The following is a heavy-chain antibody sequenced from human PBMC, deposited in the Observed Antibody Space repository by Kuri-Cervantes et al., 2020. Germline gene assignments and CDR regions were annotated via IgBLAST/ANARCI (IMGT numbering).Heavy chain of an antibody. CDR3: AKDSSTKDGDYDYFDY. D-gene: IGHD4-17*01. Sequence: ASVKVSCKASGYTFSRCAIHWVRLAPGQRLEWMGWINAGNGNTIYSQKFQGRVTITRDTSASTAYMELSSLRAEDTAVYYCAKDSSTKDGDYDYFDYWGQGTLVTVSS. J-gene: IGHJ4*02. V-gene: IGHV1-3*01. CDR2: INAGNGNT. CDR1: GYTFSRCA.